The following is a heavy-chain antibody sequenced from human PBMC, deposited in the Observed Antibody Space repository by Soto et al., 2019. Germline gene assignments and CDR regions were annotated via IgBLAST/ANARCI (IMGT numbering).Heavy chain of an antibody. J-gene: IGHJ4*02. Sequence: PGRSLRLSCAASGFTVSSNYMSWVRQAPGKGLEWVSVIYSGGSTYYADSVKGRFTISRDNSKNTLYLQVNSLRAEDTAVYYCARDYSTVTTHFDYWGQGTLVTVSS. CDR1: GFTVSSNY. CDR3: ARDYSTVTTHFDY. CDR2: IYSGGST. V-gene: IGHV3-66*01. D-gene: IGHD4-17*01.